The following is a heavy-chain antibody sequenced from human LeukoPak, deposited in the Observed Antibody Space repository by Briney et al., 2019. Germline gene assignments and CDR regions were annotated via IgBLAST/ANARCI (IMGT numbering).Heavy chain of an antibody. V-gene: IGHV5-51*01. J-gene: IGHJ6*02. CDR2: IYPDDSVS. CDR1: GYRFATSW. D-gene: IGHD3-10*01. Sequence: GESLKISCKGSGYRFATSWIAWVRQMPGKGLEWMGIIYPDDSVSRYSPSFEGQVTFSVDKSISTAYLQWSSLKASDTAIYCARGAYGSGSSYNYYGMDVWGQGTPVTVSS. CDR3: ARGAYGSGSSYNYYGMDV.